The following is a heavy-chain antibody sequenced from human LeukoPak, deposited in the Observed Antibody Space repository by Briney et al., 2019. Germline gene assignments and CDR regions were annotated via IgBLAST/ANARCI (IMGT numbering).Heavy chain of an antibody. CDR1: GGSFSGYY. D-gene: IGHD3-10*01. CDR3: AKEMSGLRNFDY. J-gene: IGHJ4*02. V-gene: IGHV4-34*01. CDR2: INHSGST. Sequence: SSETLSLTCAVYGGSFSGYYWSWIRQPPGKGLEWIGEINHSGSTNYNPSLKSRVTISVDTSKNQFSLKLSSVTAADTAVYYCAKEMSGLRNFDYWGQGTLVTVSS.